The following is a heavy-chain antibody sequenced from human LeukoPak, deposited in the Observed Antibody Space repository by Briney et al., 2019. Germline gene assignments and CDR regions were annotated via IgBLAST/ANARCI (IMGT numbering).Heavy chain of an antibody. J-gene: IGHJ4*02. V-gene: IGHV1-69*05. CDR1: GGTFSSYA. D-gene: IGHD5-12*01. CDR2: IIPIFGTA. CDR3: ARDGGARSSGYDHGGFDY. Sequence: ASVKVSCKASGGTFSSYAISWVRQAPGQGLEWMGRIIPIFGTANCAQKFQGRVTITTDESTSTAYMELSSLRSEDTAVYYCARDGGARSSGYDHGGFDYWGQGTLVTVSS.